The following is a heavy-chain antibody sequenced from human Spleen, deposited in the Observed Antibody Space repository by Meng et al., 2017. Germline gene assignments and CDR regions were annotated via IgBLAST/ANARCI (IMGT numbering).Heavy chain of an antibody. J-gene: IGHJ3*02. V-gene: IGHV4-39*07. Sequence: SDTLSPTCPLSGGSISSSSYYWGWIRQPPGKGLEWTGSIYYRGNTYYNPSLESRVSMSVDTSKNQFSLKLSFVTAADTAVYFCASGLRTVAFDIWGQGTMVTVSS. CDR1: GGSISSSSYY. CDR2: IYYRGNT. CDR3: ASGLRTVAFDI.